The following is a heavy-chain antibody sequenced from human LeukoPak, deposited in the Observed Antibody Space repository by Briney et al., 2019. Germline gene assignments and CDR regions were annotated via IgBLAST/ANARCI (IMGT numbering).Heavy chain of an antibody. D-gene: IGHD3-16*01. V-gene: IGHV1-24*01. J-gene: IGHJ4*02. CDR1: GYTLTELY. CDR3: ATATTIAFGWLAFHY. CDR2: FDPEDGEA. Sequence: ASVKVSCKVFGYTLTELYIHWVRQVPGKGLEWMGGFDPEDGEAMYAQKFQGRLTMTEDTSTDTAHMELSSLRSEDTAVYHCATATTIAFGWLAFHYWGQGTLVTVSS.